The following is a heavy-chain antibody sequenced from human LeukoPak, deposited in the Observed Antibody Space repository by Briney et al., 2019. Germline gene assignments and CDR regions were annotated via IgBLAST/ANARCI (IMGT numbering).Heavy chain of an antibody. CDR3: ARIGYSSSSFDY. D-gene: IGHD6-6*01. J-gene: IGHJ4*02. V-gene: IGHV3-7*03. CDR2: MKQDGSVK. Sequence: GGSLRLSCEASGFTVSSTHMVWVRQAPGKGLEWVANMKQDGSVKYYVDSMKGRFTISRDNAKNSLYLQMSGLRAEDTAVYFCARIGYSSSSFDYWGQGVLVTVYS. CDR1: GFTVSSTH.